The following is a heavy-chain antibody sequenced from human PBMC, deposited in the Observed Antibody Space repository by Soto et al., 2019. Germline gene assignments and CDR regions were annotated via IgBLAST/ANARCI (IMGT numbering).Heavy chain of an antibody. J-gene: IGHJ4*02. D-gene: IGHD2-8*01. CDR3: ATAGLMVYAPFDY. CDR2: ISSSSSTI. CDR1: GFTFSSYS. V-gene: IGHV3-48*01. Sequence: EVQLVESGGGLVQPGGSLRLSCAASGFTFSSYSMNWVRQAPGKGLEWVSYISSSSSTIYYADSVKGRFTISRDNAKNSLYLQMNSLRAEDTAVYYGATAGLMVYAPFDYWGQGTLVTVSS.